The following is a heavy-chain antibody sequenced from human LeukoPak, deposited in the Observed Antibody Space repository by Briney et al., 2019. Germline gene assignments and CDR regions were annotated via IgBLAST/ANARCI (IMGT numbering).Heavy chain of an antibody. CDR3: VGGGLRPFAWLSVGGFLGGNNDY. D-gene: IGHD3-9*01. CDR2: INTNTGNP. V-gene: IGHV7-4-1*02. Sequence: ASVKVSCKASGYTFTSYAMNWVRQAPGQGLEWMGWINTNTGNPTYAQGFTGRFVFSLDTSVSTAYLQISSLKAEDTAVYYCVGGGLRPFAWLSVGGFLGGNNDYWGQGTLVTVSS. J-gene: IGHJ4*02. CDR1: GYTFTSYA.